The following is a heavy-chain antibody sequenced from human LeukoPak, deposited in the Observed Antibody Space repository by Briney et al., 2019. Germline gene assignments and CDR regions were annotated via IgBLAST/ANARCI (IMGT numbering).Heavy chain of an antibody. CDR1: GYTFTNYA. V-gene: IGHV1-3*01. Sequence: ASVKVSCKASGYTFTNYAIHWVRQAPGQGLEWMGWINAGNGNTKFSQKFQGRVTITRDTSASTAYMELSGLTSEDRAVYYCGRYWGSGGFDIWGQGTMVTVSS. CDR2: INAGNGNT. D-gene: IGHD7-27*01. CDR3: GRYWGSGGFDI. J-gene: IGHJ3*02.